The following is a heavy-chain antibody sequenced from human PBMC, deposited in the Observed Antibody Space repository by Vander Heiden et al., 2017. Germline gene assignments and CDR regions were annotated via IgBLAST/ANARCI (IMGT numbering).Heavy chain of an antibody. J-gene: IGHJ5*02. CDR2: VHYSGTT. CDR1: GGSISRSSYF. Sequence: QLQLQESGPGLVRSSEALSLTCTFSGGSISRSSYFWGWIRQPPGKVLEWIGSVHYSGTTLYNPSLESRVTISVDTSNNQFSLDLSSVTAADTAVYYCARRGPDYGDWERFDAWGQGTLVTVSS. D-gene: IGHD4-17*01. CDR3: ARRGPDYGDWERFDA. V-gene: IGHV4-39*01.